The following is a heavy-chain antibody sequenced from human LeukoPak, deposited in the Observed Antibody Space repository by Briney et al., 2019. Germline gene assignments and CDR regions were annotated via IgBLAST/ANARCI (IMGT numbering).Heavy chain of an antibody. D-gene: IGHD3-3*01. V-gene: IGHV1-18*01. CDR2: ISAYNGNT. CDR1: GYTFTSYG. J-gene: IGHJ4*02. Sequence: GASVKVSCKASGYTFTSYGISWVRQAPGQGLEWMGWISAYNGNTNYSQKLQGRVTMTTDTSTSTAYRELRSLRSDDTAVYYCARDLSTIFGVVIYFDYWGQGTLVTVSS. CDR3: ARDLSTIFGVVIYFDY.